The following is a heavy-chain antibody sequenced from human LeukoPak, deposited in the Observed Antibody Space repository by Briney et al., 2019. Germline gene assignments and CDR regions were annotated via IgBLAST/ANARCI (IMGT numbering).Heavy chain of an antibody. D-gene: IGHD3-22*01. CDR3: ARDSPRPHYYDSSGYYGY. Sequence: SVKVSCKASGGTFSSYAISWVRQAPGQGLEWMGRIIPILGIADYAQKFQGRVTITADTSTSTAYMELRSLRSDDTAVYYCARDSPRPHYYDSSGYYGYWGQGTLVTVSS. CDR1: GGTFSSYA. V-gene: IGHV1-69*04. CDR2: IIPILGIA. J-gene: IGHJ4*02.